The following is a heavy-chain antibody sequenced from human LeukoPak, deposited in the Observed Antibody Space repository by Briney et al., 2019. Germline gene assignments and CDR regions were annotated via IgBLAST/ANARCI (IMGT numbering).Heavy chain of an antibody. CDR3: ARGYYYCSSTSCYTAFYYYMDV. J-gene: IGHJ6*03. CDR2: ISSSGSTI. CDR1: GFTFSGHY. Sequence: GGSLRLSCAASGFTFSGHYMNWIRQAPGKGLEWVSYISSSGSTIYYADSVKGRFTISRDNAKNSLYLQMNSLRAEDTAVYYCARGYYYCSSTSCYTAFYYYMDVWGKGTTVTVSS. V-gene: IGHV3-11*01. D-gene: IGHD2-2*02.